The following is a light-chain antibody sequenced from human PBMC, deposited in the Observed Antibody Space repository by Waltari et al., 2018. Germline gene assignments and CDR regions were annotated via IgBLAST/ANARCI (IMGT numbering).Light chain of an antibody. CDR3: QQYGDSRT. J-gene: IGKJ1*01. CDR2: GAS. CDR1: QSISTSY. V-gene: IGKV3-20*01. Sequence: ELVLTQSPGTLSLSPGERATLSCRASQSISTSYLAWFQQKPGQAPRLLIYGASTRVIGIPDRFGGSGSGTDFTLTISRLEPEDFAVYYCQQYGDSRTFGQGTKVE.